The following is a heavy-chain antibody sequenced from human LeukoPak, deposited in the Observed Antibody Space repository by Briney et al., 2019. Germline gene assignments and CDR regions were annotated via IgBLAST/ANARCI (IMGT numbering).Heavy chain of an antibody. J-gene: IGHJ3*01. CDR1: GFTFSNYA. Sequence: QPGRSLRLSCAASGFTFSNYAMSWGRQAPGKGLEWVSGISDSGGTTYNADAVKGRFTISRDNSKNTLFLRMNSLRDEDTAIYYCTNGGIYTTGWYRPLALWGQGTMVTVS. CDR3: TNGGIYTTGWYRPLAL. D-gene: IGHD6-19*01. V-gene: IGHV3-23*01. CDR2: ISDSGGTT.